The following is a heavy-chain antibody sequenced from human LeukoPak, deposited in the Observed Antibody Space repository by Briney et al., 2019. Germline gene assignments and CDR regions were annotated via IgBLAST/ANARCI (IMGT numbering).Heavy chain of an antibody. D-gene: IGHD3-3*01. CDR3: ARGLNNRKSGRRFDVFEI. J-gene: IGHJ3*02. CDR2: INHSGST. V-gene: IGHV4-34*01. Sequence: SETLSLTCAVYGGSFSGYYWSWIRQPPGKGLEWIGEINHSGSTDYNPSLKSRVTISADTSKNQFSLRLSSVTAADTAVYYCARGLNNRKSGRRFDVFEIWGQGTMVTVSS. CDR1: GGSFSGYY.